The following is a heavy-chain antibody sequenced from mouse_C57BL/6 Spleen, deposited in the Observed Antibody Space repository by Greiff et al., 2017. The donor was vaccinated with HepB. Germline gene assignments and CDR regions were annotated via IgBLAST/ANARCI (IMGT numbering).Heavy chain of an antibody. D-gene: IGHD2-3*01. CDR2: IRSKSNNYAT. V-gene: IGHV10-1*01. Sequence: DVKLVESGGGLVQPKGSLKLSCAASGFSFNTYAMNWVRQAPGKGLEWVARIRSKSNNYATYYADSVKDRFTISRDDSESMLYLQMNNLKTEDTAMYYCVRQGGYYEYFDVWGTGTTVTVSS. CDR1: GFSFNTYA. J-gene: IGHJ1*03. CDR3: VRQGGYYEYFDV.